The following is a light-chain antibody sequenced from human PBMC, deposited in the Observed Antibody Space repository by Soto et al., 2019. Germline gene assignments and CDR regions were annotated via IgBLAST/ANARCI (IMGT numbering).Light chain of an antibody. J-gene: IGKJ4*01. CDR3: QQRSNWPPVT. CDR1: QSVSRH. V-gene: IGKV3-11*01. CDR2: DAS. Sequence: EVVLTQSPATLSLSPGERATLSCRASQSVSRHLAWYQQKPGQAPRLLILDASDRATGIPARFSGSGSGTNFTLTISSLEPEDFAVHYCQQRSNWPPVTFGGGTKVDI.